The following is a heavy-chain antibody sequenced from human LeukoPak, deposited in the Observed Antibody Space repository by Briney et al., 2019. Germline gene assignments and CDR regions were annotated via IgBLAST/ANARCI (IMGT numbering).Heavy chain of an antibody. Sequence: GGSLRLSCAASGFTFSNYGMHWVRQAPGKGLEWVASIRYDGFNKYYADSLKGRFTISRDNSKNTLYLQMNSLRAEDTAVYHCAKKTIVGATVDAFDIWGQGTMVIVSS. CDR2: IRYDGFNK. D-gene: IGHD1-26*01. V-gene: IGHV3-30*02. J-gene: IGHJ3*02. CDR3: AKKTIVGATVDAFDI. CDR1: GFTFSNYG.